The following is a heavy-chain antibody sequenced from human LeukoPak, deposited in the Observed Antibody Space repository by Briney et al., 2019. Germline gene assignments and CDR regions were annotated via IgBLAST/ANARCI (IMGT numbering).Heavy chain of an antibody. D-gene: IGHD3-10*01. CDR2: LHSGGTI. V-gene: IGHV4-61*02. CDR3: ARGQWELLNAFDV. CDR1: YAPLASGSHY. J-gene: IGHJ3*01. Sequence: PQTPSRTCTVSYAPLASGSHYWSWIRQPAGKRLEWIGRLHSGGTIEYNPALKSRVIITVDTAKNQFFLNMSSVTAADTAVYYCARGQWELLNAFDVWG.